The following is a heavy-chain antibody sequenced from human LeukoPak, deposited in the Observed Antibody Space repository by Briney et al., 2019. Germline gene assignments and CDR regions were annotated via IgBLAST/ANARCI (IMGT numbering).Heavy chain of an antibody. CDR1: VFTFSNFA. CDR3: ARDINWAPGNP. D-gene: IGHD1-1*01. Sequence: GGSLRLSWAASVFTFSNFAMNWVRQAPGKGLVWVSRITSDGSSTIYADSVKGRFTSSRDNAKNTLYLQMNSLRVEDTAVYYCARDINWAPGNPWGQGTLVIVSS. V-gene: IGHV3-74*01. CDR2: ITSDGSST. J-gene: IGHJ5*02.